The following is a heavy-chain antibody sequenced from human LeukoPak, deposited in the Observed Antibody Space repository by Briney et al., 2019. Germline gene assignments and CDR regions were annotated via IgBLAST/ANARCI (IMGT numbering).Heavy chain of an antibody. CDR2: IFHSGYT. J-gene: IGHJ5*02. Sequence: SETLSLTCTVSGGSISTFYWGWIRQPPGKGLEWIGYIFHSGYTNYNPSLKSRVATSVDTSKNQFSLKLSSVTAADTAIYYCARYSRVLNWFDPWGQGTLVTVSS. CDR3: ARYSRVLNWFDP. D-gene: IGHD2-21*01. CDR1: GGSISTFY. V-gene: IGHV4-59*01.